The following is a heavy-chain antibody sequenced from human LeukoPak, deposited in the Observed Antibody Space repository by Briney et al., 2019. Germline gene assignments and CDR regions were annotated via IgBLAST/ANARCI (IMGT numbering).Heavy chain of an antibody. CDR2: ISSRTGNK. J-gene: IGHJ4*02. V-gene: IGHV3-21*01. D-gene: IGHD3-22*01. CDR3: ARDNSSGYFRDPYFDY. CDR1: GFTFRSYS. Sequence: PGGSLRLSCAASGFTFRSYSMNWVRLAPGKGLEWVSSISSRTGNKYYADSVKGRFTISRDNAKNSLYLQMNSLRDEDTAVYYCARDNSSGYFRDPYFDYWGQGTVVTVSS.